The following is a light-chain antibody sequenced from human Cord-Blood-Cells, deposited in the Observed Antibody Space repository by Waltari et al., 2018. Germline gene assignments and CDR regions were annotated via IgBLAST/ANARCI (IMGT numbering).Light chain of an antibody. CDR3: QQYNSYST. CDR2: DAS. V-gene: IGKV1-5*01. Sequence: DIQMTQSPSTLSASVGDRVTITCRASQSISSWLAWYQQKPGKAPKLLIYDASSLESGVLSRFSCSGSGTEVTLTISSLQPDDFATYYCQQYNSYSTFGQGTKVEIK. CDR1: QSISSW. J-gene: IGKJ1*01.